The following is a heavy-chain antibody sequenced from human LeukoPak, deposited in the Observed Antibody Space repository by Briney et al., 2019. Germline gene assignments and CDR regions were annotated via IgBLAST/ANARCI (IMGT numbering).Heavy chain of an antibody. V-gene: IGHV4-59*01. CDR2: VNHSETT. CDR3: ARGACTGPNCRISPMDV. J-gene: IGHJ6*04. CDR1: SGSISNYY. D-gene: IGHD2-8*02. Sequence: SETLSLTCTVSSGSISNYYWNWIRQAPGKGLEWVGFVNHSETTDHNPSLKRRVIIAVDTSKNQFSLRLNAVTAADTAVYYCARGACTGPNCRISPMDVWGKGTTVTVSS.